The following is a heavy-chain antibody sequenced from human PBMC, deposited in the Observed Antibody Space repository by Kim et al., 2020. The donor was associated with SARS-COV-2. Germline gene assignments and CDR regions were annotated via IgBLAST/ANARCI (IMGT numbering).Heavy chain of an antibody. CDR2: IYYSGST. CDR3: ARQSIAVAGKPIDY. Sequence: SETLSLTCTVSGGSISSSSYYWGWIRQPPGKGLEWIGSIYYSGSTYYNPSLKSRVTISVDTSKNQFSLKLSSVTAADTAVYYCARQSIAVAGKPIDYWGQGTLVTVSS. D-gene: IGHD6-19*01. J-gene: IGHJ4*02. CDR1: GGSISSSSYY. V-gene: IGHV4-39*01.